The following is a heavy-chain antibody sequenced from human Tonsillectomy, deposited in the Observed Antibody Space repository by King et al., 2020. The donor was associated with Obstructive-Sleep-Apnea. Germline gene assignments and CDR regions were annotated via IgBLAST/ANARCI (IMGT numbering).Heavy chain of an antibody. D-gene: IGHD2-21*02. V-gene: IGHV4-39*07. CDR3: ARDYVVTAPRGARGYYYYYGMDV. CDR2: IYYSGST. Sequence: PLQESGPGLVKPSETLSLTCTVSGGSISSSSYYWGWIRQPPGKGLEWIGSIYYSGSTYYNPSLKSRVTISVDTSKNQFSLKLSSVTAADTAVYYCARDYVVTAPRGARGYYYYYGMDVWGQGTTVTVSS. CDR1: GGSISSSSYY. J-gene: IGHJ6*02.